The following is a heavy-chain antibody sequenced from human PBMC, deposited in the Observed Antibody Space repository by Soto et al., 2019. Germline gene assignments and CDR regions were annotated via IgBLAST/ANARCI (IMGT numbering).Heavy chain of an antibody. J-gene: IGHJ5*02. V-gene: IGHV3-30-3*01. CDR2: ISYDGNNK. D-gene: IGHD3-10*01. Sequence: QVQLVESGGGVVQPGRSLRLSCAASGFTFNNYAMHWVRQAPGKGLEWVAVISYDGNNKYNADSVKGRFTISRDNSKNTLDLQMNSLRAEDTAVYYCATYGPGISWCQGSLVTVSS. CDR1: GFTFNNYA. CDR3: ATYGPGIS.